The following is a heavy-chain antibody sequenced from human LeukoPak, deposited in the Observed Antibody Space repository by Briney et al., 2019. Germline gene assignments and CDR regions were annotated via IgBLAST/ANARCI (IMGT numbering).Heavy chain of an antibody. J-gene: IGHJ4*02. D-gene: IGHD3-22*01. Sequence: GRSLRLSCAASGFTFSSYGMHWVRQAPGRGLEWVSGINWNGGSTGYADSVKGRFTISRDNAKNSLYLQMNSLRAEDAALYHCARGLSYYYDSSGHAVDYWGQGTLVTVSS. CDR1: GFTFSSYG. CDR2: INWNGGST. V-gene: IGHV3-20*01. CDR3: ARGLSYYYDSSGHAVDY.